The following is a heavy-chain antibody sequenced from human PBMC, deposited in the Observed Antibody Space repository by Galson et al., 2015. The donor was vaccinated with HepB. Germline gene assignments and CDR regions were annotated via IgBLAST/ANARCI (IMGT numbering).Heavy chain of an antibody. D-gene: IGHD4-17*01. V-gene: IGHV5-10-1*01. CDR2: IDPSDSYT. J-gene: IGHJ6*02. CDR3: ARVDYGDYYYYYGMDV. CDR1: GYSFTSYW. Sequence: QSGAEVKKPGESLRISCKGSGYSFTSYWISWVRQMPGKGLEWMGRIDPSDSYTNYSPSFQGHVTISADKSISTAYLQWSSLKASDTAMYYCARVDYGDYYYYYGMDVWGQGTTVTVSS.